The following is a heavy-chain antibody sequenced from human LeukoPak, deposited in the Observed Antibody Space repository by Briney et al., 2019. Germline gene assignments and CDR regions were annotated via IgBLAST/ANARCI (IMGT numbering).Heavy chain of an antibody. J-gene: IGHJ4*02. D-gene: IGHD5-18*01. CDR2: IYPGDSDT. Sequence: GESLKISCKGSGHSFTSYWIGWVRQMPGKGLEWMGIIYPGDSDTRYSPSFQGQVTISADKSISTAYLQWSSLKASDTAMYYCARGVVGEYSLVPPSFDYGAREPLVPVP. CDR3: ARGVVGEYSLVPPSFDY. V-gene: IGHV5-51*01. CDR1: GHSFTSYW.